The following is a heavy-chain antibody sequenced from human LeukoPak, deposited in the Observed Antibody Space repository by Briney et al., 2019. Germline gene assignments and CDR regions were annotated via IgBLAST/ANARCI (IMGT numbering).Heavy chain of an antibody. CDR3: ARDNGYDSSGYFGYYMDV. D-gene: IGHD3-22*01. CDR2: ISSSSSYI. V-gene: IGHV3-21*01. Sequence: GGSLRLSCAASGFTFSSYSMNWVRQAPGKGLEWVSSISSSSSYIYYADSLKGRFTISRDNAKNSLYLQMNSLRAEDTAVYYCARDNGYDSSGYFGYYMDVWGKGTTVTVSS. J-gene: IGHJ6*03. CDR1: GFTFSSYS.